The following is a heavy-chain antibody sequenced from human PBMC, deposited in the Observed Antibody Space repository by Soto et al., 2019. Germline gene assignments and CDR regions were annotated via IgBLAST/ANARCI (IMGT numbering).Heavy chain of an antibody. J-gene: IGHJ6*03. V-gene: IGHV1-69*02. Sequence: QVQLVQSGAEVKKPGSSVKVSCKASGDTFSNHSINWVRQAPGQGLEWMGRVIPLLSISNYAQKFQGRVTITADRSTSTAYMELSSLRSEDTAMYYCARGLQRSKSYYYYYMDVWGKGTTVIVSS. CDR3: ARGLQRSKSYYYYYMDV. CDR2: VIPLLSIS. D-gene: IGHD1-1*01. CDR1: GDTFSNHS.